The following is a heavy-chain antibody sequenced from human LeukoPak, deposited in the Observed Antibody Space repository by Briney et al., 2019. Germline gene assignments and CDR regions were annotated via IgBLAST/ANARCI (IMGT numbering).Heavy chain of an antibody. CDR1: GGTFSSYA. D-gene: IGHD3-10*01. V-gene: IGHV1-69*01. J-gene: IGHJ3*02. Sequence: ASAKVSCKASGGTFSSYAISWVRQAPGQGLEWMGGIIPIFGTANYAQKFQGRVTITADESTSTAYMELSSLRSEDTAVYYCAREGGLLSQDAFDIWGQGTMVTVSS. CDR2: IIPIFGTA. CDR3: AREGGLLSQDAFDI.